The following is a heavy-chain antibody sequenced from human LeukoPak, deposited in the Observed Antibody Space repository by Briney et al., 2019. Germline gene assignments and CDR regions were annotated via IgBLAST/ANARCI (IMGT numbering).Heavy chain of an antibody. Sequence: GGSLRLSCAASGFTFSIIGMNWVRQAPGKGLEWVSYISSSGSTIYYADSVKGRFTISRDNAKNSLYLQMNSLRAEDTAVYYCARVYRSSSGPTLDYWGQGTLVTVSS. V-gene: IGHV3-48*03. CDR1: GFTFSIIG. CDR3: ARVYRSSSGPTLDY. D-gene: IGHD6-6*01. J-gene: IGHJ4*02. CDR2: ISSSGSTI.